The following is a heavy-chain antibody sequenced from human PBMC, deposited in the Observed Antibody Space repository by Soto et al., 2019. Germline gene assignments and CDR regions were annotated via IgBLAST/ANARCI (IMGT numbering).Heavy chain of an antibody. J-gene: IGHJ6*02. V-gene: IGHV4-4*02. CDR1: GGSISSSNW. Sequence: QVQLQESGPGLVKPSGTLSLTCAVSGGSISSSNWWSWVRQPPGKGLEWIGEIYHSGSTNYNPSLQSRVPIIVDKAKNHVSLKLRSVTAADTAVYYWARGVGGYYYGMDVWGQGTTVTVSS. CDR3: ARGVGGYYYGMDV. D-gene: IGHD2-2*01. CDR2: IYHSGST.